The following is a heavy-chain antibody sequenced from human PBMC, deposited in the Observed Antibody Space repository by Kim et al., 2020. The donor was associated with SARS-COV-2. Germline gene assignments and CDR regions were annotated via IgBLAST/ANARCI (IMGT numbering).Heavy chain of an antibody. V-gene: IGHV4-39*01. D-gene: IGHD3-10*01. CDR3: ARDYYYGSGSYYQFDP. J-gene: IGHJ5*02. Sequence: LKSRVTISVDTSKNQFSLKLSAVTAADTAVYYCARDYYYGSGSYYQFDPWGQGTLVTVSS.